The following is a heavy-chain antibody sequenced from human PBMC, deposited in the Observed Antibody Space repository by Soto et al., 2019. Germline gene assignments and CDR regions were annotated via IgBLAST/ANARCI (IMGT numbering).Heavy chain of an antibody. CDR3: ARAGIAAAGYYYYYGMDV. V-gene: IGHV1-2*04. Sequence: SLELSCKASGYTFTGCYMHWVRQAPGQGLEWMGWINPNSGGTNYAQKFQGWVTMTRDTSISTAYMELSRLRSDDTAVYYCARAGIAAAGYYYYYGMDVWGQGTTVTVSS. J-gene: IGHJ6*02. CDR1: GYTFTGCY. CDR2: INPNSGGT. D-gene: IGHD6-13*01.